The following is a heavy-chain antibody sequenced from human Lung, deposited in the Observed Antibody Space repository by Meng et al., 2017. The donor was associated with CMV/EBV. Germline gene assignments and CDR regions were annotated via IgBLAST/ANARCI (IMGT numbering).Heavy chain of an antibody. CDR3: AREGGRAGTPGSYYYGMDV. D-gene: IGHD1-1*01. V-gene: IGHV3-21*01. J-gene: IGHJ6*02. CDR1: GFTFSSYS. CDR2: ISSSSSYI. Sequence: SXAASGFTFSSYSMNWVRQAPGKGLEWVSSISSSSSYIYYADSVKGRFTISRDNAKNSLYLQMNSLRAEDTAVYYCAREGGRAGTPGSYYYGMDVXGQGXTVTVSS.